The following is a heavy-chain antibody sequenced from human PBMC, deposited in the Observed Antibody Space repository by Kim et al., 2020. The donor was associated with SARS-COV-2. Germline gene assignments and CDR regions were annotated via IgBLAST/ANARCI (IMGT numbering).Heavy chain of an antibody. D-gene: IGHD3-10*02. CDR2: VSFSGVST. Sequence: GGSLRLSCAASGFIFSSYAMSWVRQAPGKGLEWVSTVSFSGVSTYYADSVKGRFTISRDNSRNTLYLQMNSLRAEDTAIYYCYVVISDYWGQGTLVTVSS. V-gene: IGHV3-23*01. J-gene: IGHJ4*02. CDR1: GFIFSSYA. CDR3: YVVISDY.